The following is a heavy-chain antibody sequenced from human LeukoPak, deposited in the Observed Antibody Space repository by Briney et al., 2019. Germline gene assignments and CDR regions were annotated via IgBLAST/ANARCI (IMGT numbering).Heavy chain of an antibody. CDR1: GGSISSSSYY. J-gene: IGHJ3*02. V-gene: IGHV4-39*07. D-gene: IGHD3-10*01. CDR2: IYYSGST. Sequence: PSETLSLTCTVSGGSISSSSYYWGWIRQPPGKGLEWIGSIYYSGSTYYNPSLKSRVTISVDTSKNQFSLKLSSVTAADTVVYYCARSLYYYGSDSFDIWGQGTMVTVSS. CDR3: ARSLYYYGSDSFDI.